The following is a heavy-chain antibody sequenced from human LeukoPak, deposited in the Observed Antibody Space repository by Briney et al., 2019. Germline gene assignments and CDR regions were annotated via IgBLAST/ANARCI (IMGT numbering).Heavy chain of an antibody. D-gene: IGHD6-13*01. CDR2: TYYRSKWYN. V-gene: IGHV6-1*01. CDR3: ARQQRGAFDY. Sequence: PSQTLSLTCAISGDSVSRNTPAWNWIRQSPSRGLEWLGRTYYRSKWYNDYAVSVRSRITINPDTAKNQFSLQLNSVTPEDTAVYYCARQQRGAFDYWGQGTLVTVSS. CDR1: GDSVSRNTPA. J-gene: IGHJ4*02.